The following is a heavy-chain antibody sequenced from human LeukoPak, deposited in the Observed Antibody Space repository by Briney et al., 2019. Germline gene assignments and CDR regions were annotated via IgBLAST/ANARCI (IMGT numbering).Heavy chain of an antibody. CDR3: ATDRRYCSSISCSSLDY. V-gene: IGHV3-30*03. CDR1: GFTFSTYG. D-gene: IGHD2-2*01. J-gene: IGHJ4*02. CDR2: ISYDGSNK. Sequence: PGGSLRLSCAASGFTFSTYGMHWVRQAPGKGLEGVAVISYDGSNKYYADSVKGRFTISRDNSKNTLYLQMNSLRAEDTAVYFCATDRRYCSSISCSSLDYWGQGTLVTVSS.